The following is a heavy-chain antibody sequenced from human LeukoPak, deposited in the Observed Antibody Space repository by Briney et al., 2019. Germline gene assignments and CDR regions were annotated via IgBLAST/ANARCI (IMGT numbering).Heavy chain of an antibody. V-gene: IGHV3-23*01. CDR2: IGGSGTTT. Sequence: GGSLRLSCAASGFEFGDYVMSWVRQASGKGLEWVSTIGGSGTTTQYADSVKGRFTISRENSKNTLYLQMNRLRAEDTAVYYCAKTERFDPWGQGTLVTVSS. J-gene: IGHJ5*02. CDR1: GFEFGDYV. CDR3: AKTERFDP. D-gene: IGHD1-1*01.